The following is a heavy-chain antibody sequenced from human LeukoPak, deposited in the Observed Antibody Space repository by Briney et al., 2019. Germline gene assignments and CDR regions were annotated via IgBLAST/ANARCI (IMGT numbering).Heavy chain of an antibody. CDR3: ARVNVLLWFGEPHSYFDL. CDR1: GFTFSSYW. J-gene: IGHJ2*01. Sequence: PGGSLRLSCAASGFTFSSYWMSWVRQAPGKGLEWVANIKQDGSEKYYVDSVKGRFTISRDNAKNSLYLRMNSLRAEDTAVYYCARVNVLLWFGEPHSYFDLWGRGTLVTVSS. V-gene: IGHV3-7*04. CDR2: IKQDGSEK. D-gene: IGHD3-10*01.